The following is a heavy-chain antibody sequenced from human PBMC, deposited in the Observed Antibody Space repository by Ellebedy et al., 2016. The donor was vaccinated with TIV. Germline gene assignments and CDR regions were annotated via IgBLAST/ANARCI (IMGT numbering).Heavy chain of an antibody. V-gene: IGHV1-2*02. CDR2: INPNSGGT. Sequence: AASVKVSCKASGYTFTGYYMHWVRQAPGQGLEWMGWINPNSGGTNYAQKFQGRVTITRDTSISTAYMELSRLRSDDTAGYYCAREKGGKYYFDYWGQGTLVTVSS. J-gene: IGHJ4*02. CDR1: GYTFTGYY. CDR3: AREKGGKYYFDY.